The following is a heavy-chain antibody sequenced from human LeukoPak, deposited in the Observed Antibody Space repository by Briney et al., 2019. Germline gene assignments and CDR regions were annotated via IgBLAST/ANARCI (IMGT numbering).Heavy chain of an antibody. D-gene: IGHD7-27*01. J-gene: IGHJ4*02. CDR1: GFTFSSYG. CDR3: ARDSFSWGRDLDY. CDR2: IWYDGSNK. V-gene: IGHV3-33*01. Sequence: GGSLRLSCAASGFTFSSYGMHWVRQAPGKGLEWVAVIWYDGSNKYYADSVKGRFTISRDNAKNSLCLQMNSLRAEDTAVYYCARDSFSWGRDLDYWGQGTLVTVPS.